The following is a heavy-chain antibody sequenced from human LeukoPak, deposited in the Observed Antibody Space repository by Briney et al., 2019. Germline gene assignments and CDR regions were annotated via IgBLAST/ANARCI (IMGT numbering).Heavy chain of an antibody. V-gene: IGHV1-69*05. CDR2: IIPIFGTA. J-gene: IGHJ4*02. Sequence: SVKVSCKASGGTSSSYAISWVRQAPGQGLEWMGGIIPIFGTANYAQKFQGRVTITTDESTSTAYMELSSLRSEDTAVYYCASHLERHPYYFDYWGQGTLVTVSS. D-gene: IGHD1-1*01. CDR1: GGTSSSYA. CDR3: ASHLERHPYYFDY.